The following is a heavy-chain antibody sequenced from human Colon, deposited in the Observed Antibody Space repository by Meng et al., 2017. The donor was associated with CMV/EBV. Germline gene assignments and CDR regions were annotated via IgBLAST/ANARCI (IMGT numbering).Heavy chain of an antibody. CDR3: ISEAAGGDY. CDR1: GFTFSSYG. CDR2: ISNDGRTP. J-gene: IGHJ4*02. D-gene: IGHD1-14*01. V-gene: IGHV3-74*01. Sequence: GGSLRLSCAASGFTFSSYGIYWVRQTPGKELVWVSRISNDGRTPTYADSVKGRFTISRDNDKNTLYLQMNSLTVDDTAVYYCISEAAGGDYWGQGALVTVSS.